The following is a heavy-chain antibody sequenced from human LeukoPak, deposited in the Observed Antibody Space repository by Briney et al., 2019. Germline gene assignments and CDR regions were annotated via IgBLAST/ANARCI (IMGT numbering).Heavy chain of an antibody. J-gene: IGHJ4*02. V-gene: IGHV4-4*07. D-gene: IGHD3-3*01. CDR2: IYTSGST. CDR1: GGSISSYY. CDR3: ARYALYYDFWSGYKQYYFDY. Sequence: PSETLSLTCTVSGGSISSYYWGWIRQPAGKGLEWIGRIYTSGSTNYNPSLKSRVTMSVDTSKNQFSLKLSSVTAADTAVYYCARYALYYDFWSGYKQYYFDYWGQGTLVTVSS.